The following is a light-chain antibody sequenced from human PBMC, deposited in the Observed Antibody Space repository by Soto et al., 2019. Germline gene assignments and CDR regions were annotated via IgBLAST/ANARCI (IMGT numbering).Light chain of an antibody. V-gene: IGKV1-5*03. CDR3: QQYNTFPFT. CDR1: QSISSW. J-gene: IGKJ3*01. CDR2: KAS. Sequence: DIQMTQSPSALSASVGDIVTSTCRASQSISSWLAWYQQKPGKAPNLLISKASSLESGVPSRFSGSGSGTEFTLTISSLQPDDFATYYCQQYNTFPFTFGPGTKVDIK.